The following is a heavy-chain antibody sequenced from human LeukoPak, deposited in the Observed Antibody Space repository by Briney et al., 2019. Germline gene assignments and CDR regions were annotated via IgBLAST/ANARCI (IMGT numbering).Heavy chain of an antibody. J-gene: IGHJ4*02. CDR2: IYETGST. Sequence: SETLSLTCTVSGNSIPSGGYSWSWFRKRPGKGLEWIGYIYETGSTYYSPSLKSRVTMSVDTSRNQFSLKLNSVTAADTAVYYCARDVLRWGQGTLVTVSS. V-gene: IGHV4-31*03. CDR3: ARDVLR. CDR1: GNSIPSGGYS.